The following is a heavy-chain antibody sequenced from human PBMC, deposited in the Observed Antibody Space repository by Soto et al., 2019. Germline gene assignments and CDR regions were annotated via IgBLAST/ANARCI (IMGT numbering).Heavy chain of an antibody. Sequence: QPGGSLRLSCAASGFTFSSYAMSWVRQAPGKGLEWVSAISGSGGSTYYADSVKGRFTISRDNSKNTLYLQMNSLRAEDTAVYYCAKDLDFWSGYYKPYFDYWGQGTLVTVSS. V-gene: IGHV3-23*01. CDR1: GFTFSSYA. CDR3: AKDLDFWSGYYKPYFDY. D-gene: IGHD3-3*01. J-gene: IGHJ4*02. CDR2: ISGSGGST.